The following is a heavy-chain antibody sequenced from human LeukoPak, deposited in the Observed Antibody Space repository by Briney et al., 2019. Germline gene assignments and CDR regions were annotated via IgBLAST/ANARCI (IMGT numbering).Heavy chain of an antibody. CDR2: ISADAGTT. CDR3: AKRSGNAYGPFDL. Sequence: GGSLTLSCAASELTLSSYAMGWVRPAPGMGREWVSAISADAGTTYYAGSVKGRFTISRDNSKNSLYLQMSSLRAEDAAVYFCAKRSGNAYGPFDLWGQGTLVTVSS. V-gene: IGHV3-23*01. CDR1: ELTLSSYA. D-gene: IGHD1-1*01. J-gene: IGHJ4*02.